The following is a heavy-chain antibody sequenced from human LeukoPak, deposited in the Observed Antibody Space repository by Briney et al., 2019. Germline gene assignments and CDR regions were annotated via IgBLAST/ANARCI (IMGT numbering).Heavy chain of an antibody. D-gene: IGHD3-3*01. V-gene: IGHV3-30*02. CDR3: ARDYDFWSGYYSPTRGYFGY. CDR2: IRYDGSNK. J-gene: IGHJ4*02. CDR1: GFTFSGSG. Sequence: GGSLRLSCAASGFTFSGSGMHWVRQAPGKGLEWVTFIRYDGSNKYYTDSVKGRFTISRDNSKNMLYLQMDSLRAEGTAVYYCARDYDFWSGYYSPTRGYFGYWGQGTLVTVSS.